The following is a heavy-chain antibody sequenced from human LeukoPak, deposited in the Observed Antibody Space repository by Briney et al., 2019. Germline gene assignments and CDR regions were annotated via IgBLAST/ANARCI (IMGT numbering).Heavy chain of an antibody. V-gene: IGHV4-59*01. CDR1: GGSISSYY. CDR2: IYYSVST. Sequence: SETLSLTCTVSGGSISSYYWSWIRQPPGKGLEWIGYIYYSVSTNYNPSLKSRVTISVDTSKNQFSLKLSSVTAADTAVYYCARGGWRLDYWGQGTLVTGSS. J-gene: IGHJ4*02. D-gene: IGHD2-15*01. CDR3: ARGGWRLDY.